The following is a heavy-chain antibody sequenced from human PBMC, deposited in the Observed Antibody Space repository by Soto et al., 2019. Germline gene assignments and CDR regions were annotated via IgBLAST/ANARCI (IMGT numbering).Heavy chain of an antibody. D-gene: IGHD3-10*01. CDR1: GGSISSYY. CDR3: ARHRGYSSGSDF. V-gene: IGHV4-59*08. J-gene: IGHJ4*02. Sequence: SETLSLTCIVSGGSISSYYWSWIRQPPGKGLEWIGYIYYSGSTYYSASLKSRVTISVDTSKNQISLNLNSVTAADTAVYYCARHRGYSSGSDFWGQGTLVTVSS. CDR2: IYYSGST.